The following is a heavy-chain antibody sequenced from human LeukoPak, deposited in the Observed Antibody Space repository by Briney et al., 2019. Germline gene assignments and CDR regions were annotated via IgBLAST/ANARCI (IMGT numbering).Heavy chain of an antibody. CDR3: ARDKRVAARPGGNYDYGMDV. J-gene: IGHJ6*02. CDR2: LIPIFGTA. V-gene: IGHV1-69*13. D-gene: IGHD6-6*01. Sequence: SVNVSCKASGYTFTSYCVCCVRHAPGQGLECMGGLIPIFGTANYAQKFQSRVTITADESTSTAYMELSSLRSEDTAVYYCARDKRVAARPGGNYDYGMDVWGQGTTVTVSS. CDR1: GYTFTSYC.